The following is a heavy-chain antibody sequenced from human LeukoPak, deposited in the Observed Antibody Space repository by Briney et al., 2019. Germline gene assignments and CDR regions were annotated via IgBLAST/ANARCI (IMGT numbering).Heavy chain of an antibody. D-gene: IGHD3-16*01. CDR2: ISIRGTTR. Sequence: PGGSLRLSCAASGFTLSSYEVNWARQAPGKGLEWVAYISIRGTTRYYADSVKGRFAISRDSAKNSLFLQMNSLRADDTAVYYCARDVGPHYVDYWGQGTLVTVSS. J-gene: IGHJ4*02. CDR3: ARDVGPHYVDY. V-gene: IGHV3-48*03. CDR1: GFTLSSYE.